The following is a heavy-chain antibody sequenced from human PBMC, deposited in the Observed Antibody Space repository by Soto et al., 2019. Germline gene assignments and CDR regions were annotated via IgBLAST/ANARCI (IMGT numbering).Heavy chain of an antibody. CDR1: GGSISSYY. D-gene: IGHD1-26*01. Sequence: PSETLSLTCTVSGGSISSYYWSWIRQPPEKGLEWIGYIYYSGSTNYNPSLKSRVTISVDTSKNQFSLKLSSVTAADTAVYYCARGEEWEPPNYYYYYGMDVWGQGTTVTVSS. CDR2: IYYSGST. V-gene: IGHV4-59*01. CDR3: ARGEEWEPPNYYYYYGMDV. J-gene: IGHJ6*02.